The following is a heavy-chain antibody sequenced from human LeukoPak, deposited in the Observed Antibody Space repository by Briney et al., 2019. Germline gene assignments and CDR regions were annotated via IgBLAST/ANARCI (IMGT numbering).Heavy chain of an antibody. Sequence: SVKVSCKASGGTFSSYAISWVRQAPGQGLEWMGRIIPILGIANYAQKFQGRVTITADESTSTAYMELSSLRSEDTAVYYCARSQGGSYYVYWGQGTLVTVSS. J-gene: IGHJ4*02. CDR3: ARSQGGSYYVY. CDR1: GGTFSSYA. CDR2: IIPILGIA. V-gene: IGHV1-69*04. D-gene: IGHD1-26*01.